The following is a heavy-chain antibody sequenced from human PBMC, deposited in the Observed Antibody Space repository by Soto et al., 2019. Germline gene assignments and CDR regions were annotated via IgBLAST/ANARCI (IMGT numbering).Heavy chain of an antibody. CDR1: GYTFSGYD. Sequence: QVQLVQSGAEVKKPGASVRVSCKASGYTFSGYDINWVRQATGQGLEWMGLVSPDSGSTGYAGIFQGRVTITLATSTTTAYMHLSSLTAEHSAVYYCARATELRYVEWSVYRGGNYAMDVWGQGTTVTVSS. CDR3: ARATELRYVEWSVYRGGNYAMDV. V-gene: IGHV1-8*01. J-gene: IGHJ6*02. D-gene: IGHD3-3*01. CDR2: VSPDSGST.